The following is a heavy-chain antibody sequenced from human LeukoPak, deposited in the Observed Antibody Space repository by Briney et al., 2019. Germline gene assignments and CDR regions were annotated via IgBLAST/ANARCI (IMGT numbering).Heavy chain of an antibody. Sequence: GGSLRLSCAASGFTFSSYAMHWVRQAPGKGLERVAVIWYDGSNKYYADSVKGRFTISRDNSKSTLYLQMNSLRAEDTAVYYCARGEVRGVIKNWGQGTLVTVSS. CDR1: GFTFSSYA. CDR3: ARGEVRGVIKN. CDR2: IWYDGSNK. J-gene: IGHJ4*02. V-gene: IGHV3-33*08. D-gene: IGHD3-10*01.